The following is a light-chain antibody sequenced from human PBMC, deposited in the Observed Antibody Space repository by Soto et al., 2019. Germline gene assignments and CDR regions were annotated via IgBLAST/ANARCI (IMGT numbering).Light chain of an antibody. CDR2: GTS. J-gene: IGKJ1*01. Sequence: DINMTQSPSTLSASVGDRVTITCRASQSISIWLAWYQQKPGRAPNLLIYGTSSLESGVPSRFSGSGSGTEFTLTISSLQPDDFANYYCQHYNDYSWTFGQGTKVEIK. CDR1: QSISIW. CDR3: QHYNDYSWT. V-gene: IGKV1-5*03.